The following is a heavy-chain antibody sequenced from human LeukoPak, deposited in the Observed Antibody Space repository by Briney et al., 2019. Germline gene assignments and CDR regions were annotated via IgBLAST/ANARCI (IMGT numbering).Heavy chain of an antibody. D-gene: IGHD2-2*01. CDR3: ATLVVPAANADRYFDL. Sequence: ASVKVSCKVSGYTLTELSMHWVRQAPGKGLEWMGGFGPEDGETIYAQKFQGRVTMTEDTSTDTAYMELSSLRSEDTAVYYCATLVVPAANADRYFDLWGRGTLVTVSS. CDR1: GYTLTELS. J-gene: IGHJ2*01. V-gene: IGHV1-24*01. CDR2: FGPEDGET.